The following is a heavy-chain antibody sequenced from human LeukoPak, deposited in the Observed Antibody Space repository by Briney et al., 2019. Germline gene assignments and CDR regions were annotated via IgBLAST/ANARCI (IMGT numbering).Heavy chain of an antibody. CDR2: INPSGGST. CDR3: ARRVRRDSSSFDP. V-gene: IGHV1-46*01. Sequence: ASVKVSCKASGYTFTGYYMHWVRQAPGQGLEWMGIINPSGGSTSYAQKFQGRVTMTRDMSTSTVYMELSSLRSEDTAVYYCARRVRRDSSSFDPWGQGTLVTVSS. CDR1: GYTFTGYY. J-gene: IGHJ5*02. D-gene: IGHD6-6*01.